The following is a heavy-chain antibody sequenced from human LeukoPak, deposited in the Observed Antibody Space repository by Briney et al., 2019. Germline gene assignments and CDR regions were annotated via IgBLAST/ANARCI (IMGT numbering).Heavy chain of an antibody. V-gene: IGHV1-69*13. J-gene: IGHJ4*02. D-gene: IGHD1-26*01. Sequence: SVKVSCKASGGTFSSYAISWVRQVPGQGLEWMGGIIPIFGTANYAQKFQGRVTITADESTSTAYMELSSLRSEDTAVYYCARDYSGSYSAPPNFDYWGQGTLVTVSS. CDR1: GGTFSSYA. CDR3: ARDYSGSYSAPPNFDY. CDR2: IIPIFGTA.